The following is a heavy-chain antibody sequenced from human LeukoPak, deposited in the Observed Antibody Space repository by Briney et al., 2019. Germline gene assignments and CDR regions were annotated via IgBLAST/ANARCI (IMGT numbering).Heavy chain of an antibody. D-gene: IGHD1-20*01. CDR2: INSDGSST. CDR1: GFSFSNYW. Sequence: GGSLRLSCAASGFSFSNYWMHWVRQAPGKGLVWVSRINSDGSSTTYADSVKGRFTISRDNAKNSLYLQMNSLRAEDTAVYYCARDLSEYNWNAGGYWGQGTLVTVSS. J-gene: IGHJ4*02. CDR3: ARDLSEYNWNAGGY. V-gene: IGHV3-74*01.